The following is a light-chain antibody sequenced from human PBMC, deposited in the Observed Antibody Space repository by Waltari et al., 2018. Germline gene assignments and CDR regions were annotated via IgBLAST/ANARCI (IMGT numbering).Light chain of an antibody. CDR3: AVWDDNLIGWV. CDR2: SDI. CDR1: SSSIGTNT. V-gene: IGLV1-44*01. Sequence: QSVLTQPPSASGTPGQRVPLSCSGRSSSIGTNTVNWYQQLPGTAPKLLIYSDIQRPSGVPDRFSGSKSGTSASLAISGLQSEDEADYYCAVWDDNLIGWVFGGGTRLTVL. J-gene: IGLJ2*01.